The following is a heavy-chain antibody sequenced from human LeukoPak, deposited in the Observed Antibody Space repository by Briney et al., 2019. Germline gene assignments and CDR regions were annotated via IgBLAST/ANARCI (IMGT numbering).Heavy chain of an antibody. V-gene: IGHV4-38-2*02. CDR3: ARDLTALGDY. J-gene: IGHJ4*02. D-gene: IGHD5-18*01. CDR2: MHHSGTT. Sequence: KPSETLSLTCDVFGYSISSGYYWGWIRQPPEKGLEWIGIMHHSGTTYYNPSLNSRVTLSVDTSKNQLSLKLSSATAADTAVYYCARDLTALGDYWGQGILVIVSS. CDR1: GYSISSGYY.